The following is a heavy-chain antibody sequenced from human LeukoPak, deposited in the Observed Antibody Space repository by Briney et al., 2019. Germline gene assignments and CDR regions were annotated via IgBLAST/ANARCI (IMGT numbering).Heavy chain of an antibody. CDR3: AKDSGQGGLWFGEFPYYMDV. CDR2: ISSSGSML. V-gene: IGHV3-11*01. Sequence: GGSLRLSCTVSGFTFSDYYMSWVRQAPGKGLERVSYISSSGSMLHYADSVEGRFTISRDNAKNSLYLQMNSLRAEDMALYYCAKDSGQGGLWFGEFPYYMDVWGKGTTVTVSS. D-gene: IGHD3-10*01. CDR1: GFTFSDYY. J-gene: IGHJ6*03.